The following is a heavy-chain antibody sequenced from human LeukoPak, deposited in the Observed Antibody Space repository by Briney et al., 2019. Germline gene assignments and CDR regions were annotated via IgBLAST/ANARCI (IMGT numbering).Heavy chain of an antibody. CDR2: IKPDGSER. Sequence: GGSLRLSCAASGFIFSRYWMTWVRQAPGKGLEWVANIKPDGSERKYVDSVKGRFTISRDNAKNSLYLQMTSLRAEDAAIYYCAKGMGLAHYYFYGMDVWGQGTTVTVSS. CDR3: AKGMGLAHYYFYGMDV. D-gene: IGHD6-19*01. CDR1: GFIFSRYW. V-gene: IGHV3-7*05. J-gene: IGHJ6*02.